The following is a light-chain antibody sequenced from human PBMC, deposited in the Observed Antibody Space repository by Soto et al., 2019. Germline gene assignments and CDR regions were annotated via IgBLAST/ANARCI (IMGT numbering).Light chain of an antibody. CDR1: QCFXSR. Sequence: DIPVTQSASTLSASVGDRVTITCRASQCFXSRFAWYQEKPGKAPKLLIYXASSLESGVPSRFSGSGCGTEFTLTISSLQPDEVETDCCQQYKSYCTFGQGTKVEI. CDR2: XAS. CDR3: QQYKSYCT. V-gene: IGKV1-5*01. J-gene: IGKJ1*01.